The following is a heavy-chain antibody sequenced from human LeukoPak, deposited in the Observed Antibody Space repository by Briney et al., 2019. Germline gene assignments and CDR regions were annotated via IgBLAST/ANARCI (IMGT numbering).Heavy chain of an antibody. CDR2: ISGSGGST. Sequence: GGSLRLSCAASGFTFSSYAMSWVRQAPGKGLEWVSAISGSGGSTYYADSVKGRFTVSRDNSKNTLYLQMNSLRAEDTAVYYSRKVGPPPHFDYWGQGTLVTVSS. CDR1: GFTFSSYA. V-gene: IGHV3-23*01. D-gene: IGHD3-10*01. CDR3: RKVGPPPHFDY. J-gene: IGHJ4*02.